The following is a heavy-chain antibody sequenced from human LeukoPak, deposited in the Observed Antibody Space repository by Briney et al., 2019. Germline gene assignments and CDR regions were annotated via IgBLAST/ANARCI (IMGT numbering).Heavy chain of an antibody. V-gene: IGHV5-51*01. CDR1: GYSFTSYW. CDR3: ARRGYHITMVRGVTYYYYYYMDV. CDR2: IYPGDSDN. J-gene: IGHJ6*03. Sequence: TGESLKISCKGSGYSFTSYWIGWVRQMPGKGLEWMGIIYPGDSDNRYSPSFQGQVTISADKSISTAYLQWSSLKASDTAMYYCARRGYHITMVRGVTYYYYYYMDVWGKGTTVTVSS. D-gene: IGHD3-10*01.